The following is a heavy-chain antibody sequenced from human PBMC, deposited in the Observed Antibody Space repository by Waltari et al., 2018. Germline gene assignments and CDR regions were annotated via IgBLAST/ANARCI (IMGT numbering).Heavy chain of an antibody. D-gene: IGHD3-22*01. CDR1: GFTFSSYA. V-gene: IGHV3-23*01. Sequence: EVQLLESGGGLVQPGGSLRLSCAASGFTFSSYAMSWVRQAPGKGLEWVSAISGSGGSTYYADSVKGRFTISRDNSKNTLYLQMNSLRAEDTAVYYCAKDLSRWDYDSSGYYFSPSWGQGTLVTVSS. J-gene: IGHJ4*02. CDR2: ISGSGGST. CDR3: AKDLSRWDYDSSGYYFSPS.